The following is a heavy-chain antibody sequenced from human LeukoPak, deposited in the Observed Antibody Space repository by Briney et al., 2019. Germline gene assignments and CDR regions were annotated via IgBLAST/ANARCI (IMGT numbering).Heavy chain of an antibody. V-gene: IGHV3-23*01. Sequence: GGSLRLSCAASGCSFSIYAMSWVRQAPRQGLELVSSVSNSGGSTFYDNSVKGRFTISRDNSRENSKNMVYLQMNSLRAEDTAVYYCAKGLSSGWNLKGSDYWGQGTLVTVSS. D-gene: IGHD6-19*01. CDR2: VSNSGGST. J-gene: IGHJ4*02. CDR1: GCSFSIYA. CDR3: AKGLSSGWNLKGSDY.